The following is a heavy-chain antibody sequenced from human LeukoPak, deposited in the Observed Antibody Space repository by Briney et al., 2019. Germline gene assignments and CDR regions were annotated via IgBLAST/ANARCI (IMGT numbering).Heavy chain of an antibody. Sequence: SETLSLTCAVYGGSFSGYYWSWIRQPPGKGLEWIGEINHSGSTNYNPSLKGRVTISVDTSKNQFSLKLSSVTAADTAVYYCARARYCSSTRPCYYFDYWGQGTLVTVSS. CDR1: GGSFSGYY. J-gene: IGHJ4*02. D-gene: IGHD2-2*01. V-gene: IGHV4-34*01. CDR3: ARARYCSSTRPCYYFDY. CDR2: INHSGST.